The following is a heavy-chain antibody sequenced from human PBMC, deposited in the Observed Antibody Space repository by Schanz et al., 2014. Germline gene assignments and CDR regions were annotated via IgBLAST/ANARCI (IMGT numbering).Heavy chain of an antibody. Sequence: QVQLQESGPGLVKPSETLSLTCTVSGVSISNYYWSWIRQPPGKGLEWIANIYYSGSTNYNPSLRGRVPIPAAPPKTHFPLKMGSGTAADTAMYFCARQGDVYRLDYWGQGTLVTVTS. CDR1: GVSISNYY. J-gene: IGHJ4*02. V-gene: IGHV4-59*08. CDR3: ARQGDVYRLDY. D-gene: IGHD1-26*01. CDR2: IYYSGST.